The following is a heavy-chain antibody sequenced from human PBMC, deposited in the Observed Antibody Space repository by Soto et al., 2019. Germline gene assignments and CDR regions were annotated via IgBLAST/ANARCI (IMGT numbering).Heavy chain of an antibody. CDR1: GGSISSYY. V-gene: IGHV4-59*08. D-gene: IGHD4-17*01. CDR3: ASRYGGTLDY. Sequence: QVQLQESGPGLVKPSETLSLTCTVSGGSISSYYWSWIRQPPGKGLEWIGYIYYSGSTNYNPSLKXRVTSSVDTSKNPFSLKLSSVTATDTAVYYCASRYGGTLDYWGQGTLVTVSS. J-gene: IGHJ4*02. CDR2: IYYSGST.